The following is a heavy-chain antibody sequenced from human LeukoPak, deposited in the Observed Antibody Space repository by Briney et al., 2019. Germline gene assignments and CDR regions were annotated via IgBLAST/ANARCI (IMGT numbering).Heavy chain of an antibody. CDR2: ISYDGSNK. CDR3: AREPPKAWSGELMGNYFDY. V-gene: IGHV3-30*04. J-gene: IGHJ4*02. CDR1: GFTFSSYA. D-gene: IGHD3-10*01. Sequence: GGSLRLSCAASGFTFSSYAMHWVRQAPGKGLEWVAVISYDGSNKYYADSVKGRFTISRDNSKNTLYLQMNSLRAEDTAVYYCAREPPKAWSGELMGNYFDYWGRGTLVTVSS.